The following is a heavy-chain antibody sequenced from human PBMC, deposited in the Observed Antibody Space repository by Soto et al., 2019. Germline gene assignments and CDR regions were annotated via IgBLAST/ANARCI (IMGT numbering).Heavy chain of an antibody. CDR2: INPQTGST. CDR1: GYTFNRYY. V-gene: IGHV1-2*02. Sequence: ASVKVSCKASGYTFNRYYLHWVRQAPGPGLQWLGWINPQTGSTRYAQKLQGRGTMTRDTSVYTAYMELSSLRSDDAAVYYCARASQMVINPSYYAMDVWGQGTTVTVSS. CDR3: ARASQMVINPSYYAMDV. J-gene: IGHJ6*02. D-gene: IGHD3-22*01.